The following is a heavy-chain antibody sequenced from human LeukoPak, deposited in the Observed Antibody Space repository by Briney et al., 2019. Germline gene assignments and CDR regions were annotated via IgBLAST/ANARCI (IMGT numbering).Heavy chain of an antibody. J-gene: IGHJ1*01. D-gene: IGHD6-6*01. CDR1: GFTLSSYA. V-gene: IGHV3-23*01. CDR3: AKDHLSYSSSSVEYFQH. CDR2: ISGNAGST. Sequence: GGSLRLSCAASGFTLSSYAMSWVRQAPGKGLEWVSLISGNAGSTYYADSVKGRFTISRDITKNTLYLQMNSLRAEDTATYYCAKDHLSYSSSSVEYFQHWGQGTLVTVSS.